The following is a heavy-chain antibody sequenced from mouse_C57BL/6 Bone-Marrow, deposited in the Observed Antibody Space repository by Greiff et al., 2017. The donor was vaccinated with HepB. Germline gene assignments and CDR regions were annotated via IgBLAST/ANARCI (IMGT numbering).Heavy chain of an antibody. J-gene: IGHJ1*03. CDR2: INSDGGST. CDR3: ARVYDGYWYFDV. V-gene: IGHV5-2*01. CDR1: EYEFPSHD. D-gene: IGHD2-3*01. Sequence: EVQVVESGGGLVQPGESLKLSCESNEYEFPSHDMSWVRKTPEKRLELVAAINSDGGSTYYPDTMERRFIISRDNTKKTLYLQRSSLRSEETALYYCARVYDGYWYFDVWGTGTTVTVSS.